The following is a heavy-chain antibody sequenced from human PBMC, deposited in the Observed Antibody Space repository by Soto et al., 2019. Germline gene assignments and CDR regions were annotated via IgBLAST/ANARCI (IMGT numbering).Heavy chain of an antibody. CDR1: GFTFSSFI. CDR3: ASRVGAVDY. V-gene: IGHV3-33*01. D-gene: IGHD3-16*01. CDR2: IYHDGLNK. J-gene: IGHJ4*02. Sequence: QVQLVESGGGGVQPGRSLRLSCATSGFTFSSFIVHWVRQAPGKGLEWVAVIYHDGLNKYYADSVKGRFTISRDNSKNTLYLQMNSLRVEDTAVYYCASRVGAVDYWGQGTLVTVSS.